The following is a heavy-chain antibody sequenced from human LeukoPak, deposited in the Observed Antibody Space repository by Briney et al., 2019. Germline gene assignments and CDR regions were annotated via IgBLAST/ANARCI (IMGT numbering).Heavy chain of an antibody. Sequence: SVKVSCKTSGGTFNNSAISWVRQAPGQGLEWMGGIIPIFGTANYAQKFQGRVTITADESTSTAYMELSSLRSEDTAVYYCAREATRPFDPWGQGTLVTVSS. CDR2: IIPIFGTA. D-gene: IGHD1-26*01. V-gene: IGHV1-69*13. J-gene: IGHJ5*02. CDR1: GGTFNNSA. CDR3: AREATRPFDP.